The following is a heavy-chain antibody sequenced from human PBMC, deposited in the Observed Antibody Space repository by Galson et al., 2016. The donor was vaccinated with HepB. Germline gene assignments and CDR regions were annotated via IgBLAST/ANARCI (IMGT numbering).Heavy chain of an antibody. J-gene: IGHJ4*02. CDR1: GGTFSIYT. CDR2: IIPILNIT. D-gene: IGHD6-19*01. Sequence: SVKVSCKASGGTFSIYTISWVRQAPGQGLEWMGRIIPILNITTCAQQFQRRVTITADKSTTTAYMELSSLRSEDTAMYYCAGVAYRSGVHRLYYFDFWGRGTLVTVSS. CDR3: AGVAYRSGVHRLYYFDF. V-gene: IGHV1-69*02.